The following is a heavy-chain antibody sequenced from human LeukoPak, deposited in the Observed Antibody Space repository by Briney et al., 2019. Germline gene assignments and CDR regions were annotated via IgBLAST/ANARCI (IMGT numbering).Heavy chain of an antibody. CDR2: INPNTGDT. V-gene: IGHV1-2*02. J-gene: IGHJ4*02. CDR3: ERGDF. CDR1: GYAFTGYY. D-gene: IGHD2/OR15-2a*01. Sequence: ASVKVSCKTSGYAFTGYYLHWVRQAPGQGLEWMGWINPNTGDTTYAQKFQGRVTMTRDTSISTAYMELASLTSDDTAVYYCERGDFWGQGTLVIVSS.